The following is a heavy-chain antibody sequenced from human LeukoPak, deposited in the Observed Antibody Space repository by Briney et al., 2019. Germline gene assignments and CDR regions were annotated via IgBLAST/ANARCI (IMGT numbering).Heavy chain of an antibody. V-gene: IGHV3-33*01. J-gene: IGHJ6*03. D-gene: IGHD3-10*01. CDR1: GFTFSSYG. Sequence: GRSLRLSCAASGFTFSSYGMHWVGQAPGKGLEGVADTWYDGSNKYYADSVKRRFTISSDNSKNTLYLQMNSLRAEDTAVYYCARDTDGSMVRGVINYMDVWGKAATVTVSS. CDR3: ARDTDGSMVRGVINYMDV. CDR2: TWYDGSNK.